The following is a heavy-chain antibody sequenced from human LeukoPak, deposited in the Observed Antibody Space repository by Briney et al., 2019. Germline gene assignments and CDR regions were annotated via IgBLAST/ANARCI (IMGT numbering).Heavy chain of an antibody. V-gene: IGHV3-74*01. CDR2: INSDGSST. J-gene: IGHJ4*02. Sequence: GGSLRLSCAASGFTFSSYWMHWVRQAPGKGLAWVSRINSDGSSTSYADSVKGRFTISRDNAKNTLYLQMNSLRAEDTAVYYCARGGYYYDSSGYIWGQGTLVTVSS. CDR3: ARGGYYYDSSGYI. D-gene: IGHD3-22*01. CDR1: GFTFSSYW.